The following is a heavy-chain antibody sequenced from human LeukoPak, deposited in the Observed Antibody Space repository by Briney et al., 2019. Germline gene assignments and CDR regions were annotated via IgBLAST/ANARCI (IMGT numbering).Heavy chain of an antibody. Sequence: ASVKVSCKASGYTFTSYGISRVRQAPGQGLEWMGWISAYNGNTNYAQKLQGRVTMTTDTSTSTAYMELRSLRSDDTAVYYCARDPGTYYYGSGSLLFDYWGQGTLVTVSS. CDR2: ISAYNGNT. CDR1: GYTFTSYG. CDR3: ARDPGTYYYGSGSLLFDY. V-gene: IGHV1-18*01. J-gene: IGHJ4*02. D-gene: IGHD3-10*01.